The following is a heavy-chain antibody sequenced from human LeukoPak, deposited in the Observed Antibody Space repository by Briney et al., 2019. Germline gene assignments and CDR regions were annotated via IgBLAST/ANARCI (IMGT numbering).Heavy chain of an antibody. CDR3: ARDKVPAVSDI. V-gene: IGHV3-7*01. CDR1: GFTFSSYW. J-gene: IGHJ3*02. Sequence: GGSLRLSCAASGFTFSSYWMNWVRQAPGKGLEWVANINQDGSGRYYVDSVKGRFTISRDNAKNSLYLQMSSLRAEDTAVYYCARDKVPAVSDIWGLGTMVTVSS. D-gene: IGHD6-13*01. CDR2: INQDGSGR.